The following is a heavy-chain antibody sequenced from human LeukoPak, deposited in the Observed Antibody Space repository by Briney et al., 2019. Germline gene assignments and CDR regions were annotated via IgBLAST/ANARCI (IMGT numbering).Heavy chain of an antibody. D-gene: IGHD4-23*01. CDR1: GFTFTGYY. J-gene: IGHJ4*02. CDR2: VNPNSGGT. Sequence: GAPMKLSCKASGFTFTGYYIHWVRQAPGQGLEWMGWVNPNSGGTNYAQMFQGRVTMTRDTSINTAYMELSGLRSDDTAVYYCARDSYGGNWSLGYWGQGTLVTVSS. V-gene: IGHV1-2*02. CDR3: ARDSYGGNWSLGY.